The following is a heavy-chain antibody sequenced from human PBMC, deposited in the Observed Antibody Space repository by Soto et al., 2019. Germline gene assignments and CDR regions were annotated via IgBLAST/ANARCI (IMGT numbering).Heavy chain of an antibody. CDR3: RVTGVSEVDY. CDR1: GDTFTGYY. V-gene: IGHV1-2*02. J-gene: IGHJ4*02. D-gene: IGHD2-8*01. Sequence: ASVKVSCKSSGDTFTGYYIHWVRQAPGQGLEAMGWINPDSGGTKYAQKFQGRVTMTRDTSISTAYMELSRLTSDDTAVYYCRVTGVSEVDYWGQGTLVTVSS. CDR2: INPDSGGT.